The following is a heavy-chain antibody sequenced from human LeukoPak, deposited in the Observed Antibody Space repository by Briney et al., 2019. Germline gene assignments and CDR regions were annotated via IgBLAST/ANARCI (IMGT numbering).Heavy chain of an antibody. CDR1: GGSISSSNW. D-gene: IGHD5-12*01. CDR3: ASGVDKWWFDP. J-gene: IGHJ5*02. Sequence: SETLSLTCAVSGGSISSSNWWSWVRQPPGKGLEWIGEIYHSGSTNYNPFLKSRVTISVDKSKNQFSLKLSSVTAADTAMYYCASGVDKWWFDPWGQGTLVTVSS. V-gene: IGHV4-4*02. CDR2: IYHSGST.